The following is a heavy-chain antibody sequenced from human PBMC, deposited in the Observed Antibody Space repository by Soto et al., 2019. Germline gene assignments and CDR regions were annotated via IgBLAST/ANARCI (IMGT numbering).Heavy chain of an antibody. D-gene: IGHD1-1*01. CDR1: GGSFSSYA. CDR2: IIPIFGTA. J-gene: IGHJ6*02. CDR3: ARAPVTTGKTKYYGLDV. V-gene: IGHV1-69*06. Sequence: SSVRVSCKASGGSFSSYAISWVRQAPGQGLEWMGGIIPIFGTANYAQKFQGRVTITADKSTSAAYMGLSSLRSEDTAVYYCARAPVTTGKTKYYGLDVWGQGTTVTV.